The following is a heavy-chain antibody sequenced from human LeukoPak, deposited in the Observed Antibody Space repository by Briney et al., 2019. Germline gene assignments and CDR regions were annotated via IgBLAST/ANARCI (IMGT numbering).Heavy chain of an antibody. J-gene: IGHJ6*02. Sequence: SETLSLTCSVSGDSMSGYYWSWIRQPPGKGLEWIGRIYTSGSTNYNPSLKSRVTMSVDTSKNQFSLKLSSVTAADTAVYYCARDAEYYDILTGYYRAYYYYGMDVWGQGTTVTVSS. D-gene: IGHD3-9*01. V-gene: IGHV4-4*07. CDR1: GDSMSGYY. CDR2: IYTSGST. CDR3: ARDAEYYDILTGYYRAYYYYGMDV.